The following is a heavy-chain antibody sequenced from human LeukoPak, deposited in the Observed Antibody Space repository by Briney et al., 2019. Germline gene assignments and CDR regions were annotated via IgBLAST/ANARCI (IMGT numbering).Heavy chain of an antibody. J-gene: IGHJ5*02. V-gene: IGHV4-4*07. CDR1: GGSISSYY. CDR2: IYTSGST. D-gene: IGHD6-13*01. Sequence: SETLSLTCTVSGGSISSYYWSWIRQPAGKGLEWIGRIYTSGSTNYNPSLKSRVTMSVDTSKNQFSLKLSSVTAADTAVYYCARGDIYSSSYHWFDPWGQGTLVTVSS. CDR3: ARGDIYSSSYHWFDP.